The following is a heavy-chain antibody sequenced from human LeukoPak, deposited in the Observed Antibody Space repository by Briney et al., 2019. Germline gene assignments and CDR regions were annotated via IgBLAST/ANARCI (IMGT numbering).Heavy chain of an antibody. CDR1: GFTFTTYA. Sequence: GGPLRLSCAASGFTFTTYAMTWVRQAPGKGLEWVSTIGGSGGTTYYADSVKGRFTISRDNSKNTLYLQMNSLRAEDTAVYYCAKPGTGFDLWGRGTLVTVSS. D-gene: IGHD1-1*01. CDR3: AKPGTGFDL. CDR2: IGGSGGTT. V-gene: IGHV3-23*01. J-gene: IGHJ2*01.